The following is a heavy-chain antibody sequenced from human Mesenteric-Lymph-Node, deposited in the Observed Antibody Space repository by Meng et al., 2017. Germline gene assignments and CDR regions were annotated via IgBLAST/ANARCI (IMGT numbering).Heavy chain of an antibody. Sequence: EGHVVGAGGVLVQRGGSLRVSCAASGFSFSIYAMTWVRQAPGKGLEWVSSISGSGSVTYYVDSVKGRFTISRDNSKNTLYLQMHSLRADDTAVYYCAREGRSGYDLDYWGQGTLVTVSS. CDR2: ISGSGSVT. J-gene: IGHJ4*02. CDR3: AREGRSGYDLDY. V-gene: IGHV3-23*04. D-gene: IGHD5-12*01. CDR1: GFSFSIYA.